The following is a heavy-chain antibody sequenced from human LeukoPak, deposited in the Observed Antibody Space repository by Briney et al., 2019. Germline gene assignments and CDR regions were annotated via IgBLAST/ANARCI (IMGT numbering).Heavy chain of an antibody. D-gene: IGHD6-13*01. Sequence: GSLRLSCAASGFTFSSYAMSWIRQPPGKGLEWIGEINHSGSTNYNPSLKSRVTISVDTSKNQFSLKLSSVTAADTAVYYCARLPLLRIAAAGSSLGAFDIWGQGTMVTVSS. CDR1: GFTFSSYA. CDR3: ARLPLLRIAAAGSSLGAFDI. CDR2: INHSGST. J-gene: IGHJ3*02. V-gene: IGHV4-34*01.